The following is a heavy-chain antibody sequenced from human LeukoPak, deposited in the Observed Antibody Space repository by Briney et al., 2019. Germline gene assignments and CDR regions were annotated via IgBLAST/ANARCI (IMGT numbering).Heavy chain of an antibody. CDR3: AKAGPGYYDSSGYLSY. D-gene: IGHD3-22*01. J-gene: IGHJ4*02. CDR1: GFTFSSYG. V-gene: IGHV3-30*18. Sequence: GRSLRLSCAASGFTFSSYGMHWVRQAPGKGLEWVAVISYDGSNKYYADSVKGRFTISRDNFKNTLYLQMNSLRAEDTAVYYCAKAGPGYYDSSGYLSYWGQGTLVTVSS. CDR2: ISYDGSNK.